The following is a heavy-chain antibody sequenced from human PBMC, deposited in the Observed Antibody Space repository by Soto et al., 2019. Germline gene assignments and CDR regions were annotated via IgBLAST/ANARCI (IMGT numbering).Heavy chain of an antibody. D-gene: IGHD1-26*01. CDR2: ISYDGSNK. CDR3: ARGRSGSYTGTSPYFDY. CDR1: GFTFSSYA. V-gene: IGHV3-30-3*01. J-gene: IGHJ4*02. Sequence: PGGSLRLSCAASGFTFSSYAMHWVRQAPGKGLEWVAVISYDGSNKYYADSVKGRFTISRDNSKNTLYLQMNSLRAEDTAVYYCARGRSGSYTGTSPYFDYWRQGTLVTVSS.